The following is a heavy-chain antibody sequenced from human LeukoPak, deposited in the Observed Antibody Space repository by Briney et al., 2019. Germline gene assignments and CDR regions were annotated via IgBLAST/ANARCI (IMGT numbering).Heavy chain of an antibody. V-gene: IGHV3-30*02. CDR1: GFTFTYYG. CDR2: VRADGSDK. D-gene: IGHD2-15*01. Sequence: GGSLRLSCGASGFTFTYYGMHWVRQAPGKGLEWVTFVRADGSDKYYADSVKGRFTFSRDNSKNTVYLQMNSLRPEDTAVYYCAKAPVTTCRGAFCYPFDYWGLGTLVTVSS. CDR3: AKAPVTTCRGAFCYPFDY. J-gene: IGHJ4*02.